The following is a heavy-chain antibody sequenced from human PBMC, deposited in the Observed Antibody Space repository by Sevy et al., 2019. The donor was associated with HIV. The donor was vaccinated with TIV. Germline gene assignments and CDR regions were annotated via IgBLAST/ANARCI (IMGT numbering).Heavy chain of an antibody. D-gene: IGHD2-15*01. CDR3: ANRRVQSGLSGGGANYGWDV. V-gene: IGHV3-23*01. Sequence: GGSLRLSCAASGFPFSNYAMSWIRQAPGKGLEWVSTLIGGGSRTYYADSVTGRFTISRDNSKNTLYLQMNSLRADDTAIYYCANRRVQSGLSGGGANYGWDVCGHGTTVTVSS. J-gene: IGHJ6*02. CDR2: LIGGGSRT. CDR1: GFPFSNYA.